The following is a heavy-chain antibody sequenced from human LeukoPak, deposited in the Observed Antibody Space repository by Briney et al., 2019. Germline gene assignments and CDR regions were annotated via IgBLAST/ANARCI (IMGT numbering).Heavy chain of an antibody. CDR3: ARSMIVVDYYFDY. V-gene: IGHV1-69*04. CDR2: IIPILGIA. J-gene: IGHJ4*02. CDR1: GGTFSSYA. D-gene: IGHD3-22*01. Sequence: SVKVSCTASGGTFSSYAISWVRQAPGQGLEWMGRIIPILGIANYAQKFQGRVTITADKSTSTAYMELSSLRSEDTAVYYCARSMIVVDYYFDYWGQGTLVTVSS.